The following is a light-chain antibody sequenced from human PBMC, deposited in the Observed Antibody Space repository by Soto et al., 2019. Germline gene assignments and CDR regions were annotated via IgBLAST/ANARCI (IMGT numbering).Light chain of an antibody. CDR1: QNILSN. V-gene: IGKV3-20*01. J-gene: IGKJ1*01. CDR2: GAS. CDR3: QQYGSSGT. Sequence: DIVLTQSPATLSVSPGERATLSCRASQNILSNLAWYQLKPGQAPRLLIYGASNRATGIPDRFSGSGPGTDFTLTISRLEPEDFAVYYCQQYGSSGTFGQGTKVDIK.